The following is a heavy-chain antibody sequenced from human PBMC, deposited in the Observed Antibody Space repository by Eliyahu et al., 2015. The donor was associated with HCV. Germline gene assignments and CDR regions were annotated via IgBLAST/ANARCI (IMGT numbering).Heavy chain of an antibody. V-gene: IGHV3-7*03. D-gene: IGHD1-14*01. Sequence: EVQLVDSGGGLVQPGGSLRLSCAASGFXFSSYWXXWVRQAPGKGLGWVANIKQDGSEKYYVDSVKGRFTISRDNAKKSLYLQMNSLRVEDTAVYYCAREGTPWDTYSYYYGTDVWGQGTTVTVSS. CDR2: IKQDGSEK. CDR1: GFXFSSYW. CDR3: AREGTPWDTYSYYYGTDV. J-gene: IGHJ6*02.